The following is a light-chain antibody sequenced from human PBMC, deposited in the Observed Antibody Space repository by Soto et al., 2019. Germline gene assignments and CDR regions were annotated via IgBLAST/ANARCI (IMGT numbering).Light chain of an antibody. CDR2: DAS. CDR1: QSVSSY. V-gene: IGKV3-11*01. Sequence: VLTKSPSTLSLSPGERATLSCRASQSVSSYLAWYQQKPGQAPRLLIYDASNRATGIPARFSGSGSGTDFTLTISSLEPEDFAVYYCQQRSNWPRTFGQGTKVDIK. J-gene: IGKJ1*01. CDR3: QQRSNWPRT.